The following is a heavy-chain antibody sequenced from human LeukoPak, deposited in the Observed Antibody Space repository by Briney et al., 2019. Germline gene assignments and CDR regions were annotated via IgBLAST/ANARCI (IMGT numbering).Heavy chain of an antibody. V-gene: IGHV3-30*04. D-gene: IGHD3-3*01. CDR1: GFIFSRYA. CDR3: AKDHYWSIDY. Sequence: PGGSLRPSCEASGFIFSRYAMNWVRQAPGKGLEWVAVVSHDGTNKDYADSVKGRFTISRDIAKNTLYLQMNSLRAEDTGVYYCAKDHYWSIDYWGRGTLVTVSS. CDR2: VSHDGTNK. J-gene: IGHJ4*02.